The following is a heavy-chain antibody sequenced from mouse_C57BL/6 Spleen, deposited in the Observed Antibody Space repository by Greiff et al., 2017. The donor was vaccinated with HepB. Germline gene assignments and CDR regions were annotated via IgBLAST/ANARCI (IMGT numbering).Heavy chain of an antibody. CDR3: ARDPGSSPYYAMDY. CDR2: IDPSDSET. V-gene: IGHV1-52*01. D-gene: IGHD1-1*01. CDR1: GYTFTSYW. Sequence: QVQLQQPGAELVRPGSSVKLSCKASGYTFTSYWMHLVKQRPIQGLEWIGNIDPSDSETHYNQKFKDKATLTVDKSSRTAYMQLSSLTSEDSAVYYCARDPGSSPYYAMDYWGQGTSVTVSS. J-gene: IGHJ4*01.